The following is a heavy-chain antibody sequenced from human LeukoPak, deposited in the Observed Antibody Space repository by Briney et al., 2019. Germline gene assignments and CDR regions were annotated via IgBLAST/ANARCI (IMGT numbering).Heavy chain of an antibody. Sequence: GTSLRLSCTASGFTFSNYGMHWVRQAPGKGLEWVAVIWYDGSNKYYADSVKGRFTISRDNSKNTLYLQMNSLRVEDAAVYYCAKDPGYGLYYFDYWGQGTLVTVSP. D-gene: IGHD5-18*01. V-gene: IGHV3-33*06. CDR2: IWYDGSNK. CDR1: GFTFSNYG. J-gene: IGHJ4*02. CDR3: AKDPGYGLYYFDY.